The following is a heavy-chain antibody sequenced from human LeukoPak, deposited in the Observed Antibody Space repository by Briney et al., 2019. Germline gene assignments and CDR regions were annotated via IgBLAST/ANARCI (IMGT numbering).Heavy chain of an antibody. Sequence: GESLKISCKGSGYSFTSYWIGWVRQMPGKGLEWMGIIYPGDSDTRYSPSFQGQVTISADKSISTAYLQWSSLKASDTAMYYCARPPEVGGNPDAEYFRHWGQGTLVTVSS. J-gene: IGHJ1*01. CDR2: IYPGDSDT. CDR1: GYSFTSYW. V-gene: IGHV5-51*01. CDR3: ARPPEVGGNPDAEYFRH. D-gene: IGHD4-23*01.